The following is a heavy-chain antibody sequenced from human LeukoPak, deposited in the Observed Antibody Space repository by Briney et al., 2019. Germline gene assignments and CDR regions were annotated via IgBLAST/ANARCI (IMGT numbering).Heavy chain of an antibody. D-gene: IGHD3-10*01. CDR3: TSGSYYLFDY. CDR2: ISSSGSTI. J-gene: IGHJ4*02. Sequence: GGSLRLSCAASGFTFSSYEINWVRQAPGKGLEWVSYISSSGSTIYYADSVKGRFTISRDNARNSLYLQMNSLRAEDTAVYYCTSGSYYLFDYWGQGTLVTVSS. CDR1: GFTFSSYE. V-gene: IGHV3-48*03.